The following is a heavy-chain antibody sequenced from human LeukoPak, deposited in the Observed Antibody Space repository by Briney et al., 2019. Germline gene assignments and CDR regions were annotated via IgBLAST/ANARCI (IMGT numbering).Heavy chain of an antibody. V-gene: IGHV3-23*01. CDR3: AKSKVWGTYRYTFDS. Sequence: PGGSLRLSCAASGFTFSSYAMSWVRQAPGKGLEWVSAISGSGGSTYYADSVKGRFTMSRDNSKNTLYLQINSLRAEDTAIYYCAKSKVWGTYRYTFDSWGQGTLVTVSA. CDR2: ISGSGGST. J-gene: IGHJ4*02. D-gene: IGHD3-16*02. CDR1: GFTFSSYA.